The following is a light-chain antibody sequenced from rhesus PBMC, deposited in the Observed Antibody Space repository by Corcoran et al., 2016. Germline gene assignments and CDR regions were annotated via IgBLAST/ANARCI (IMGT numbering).Light chain of an antibody. J-gene: IGKJ1*01. CDR2: DAS. CDR1: QGITKY. CDR3: QQHNFYPWT. V-gene: IGKV1-25*01. Sequence: DIQMTQSPSSLSASVGDTVTITCQASQGITKYFAWYQQKPGRAPRLLIDDASTLESGVPSRFSGSGSGTEFNLTISSLKPEDFATYYCQQHNFYPWTVGLGTMVEIK.